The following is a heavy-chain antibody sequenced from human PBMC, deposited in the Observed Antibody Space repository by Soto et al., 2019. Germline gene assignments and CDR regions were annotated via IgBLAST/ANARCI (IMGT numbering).Heavy chain of an antibody. CDR2: MNPNSGNT. CDR3: ARDMGSSWTHYYGMDV. V-gene: IGHV1-8*01. Sequence: GASVKVSCKASGYTFTSYDINWVRQATGQGLEWMGWMNPNSGNTGYAQKFQGRVTMTRNTSISTAYMELSSLRSEDTAVYYCARDMGSSWTHYYGMDVWGQGTTVTVSS. CDR1: GYTFTSYD. J-gene: IGHJ6*02. D-gene: IGHD6-13*01.